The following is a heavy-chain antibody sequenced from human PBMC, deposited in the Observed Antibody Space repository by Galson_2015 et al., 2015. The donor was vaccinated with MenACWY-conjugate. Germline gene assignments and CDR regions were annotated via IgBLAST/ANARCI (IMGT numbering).Heavy chain of an antibody. CDR2: ISGKNENR. D-gene: IGHD2/OR15-2a*01. CDR1: GYMFTSYG. J-gene: IGHJ6*02. V-gene: IGHV1-18*01. Sequence: SVKVSCKASGYMFTSYGISWVRQAPGQGLEWIGRISGKNENRKYAQKFQDRVAVTTDASTTTAYMELTALKFDDTALYYCARDSQYGMDLWGQGTTVIVS. CDR3: ARDSQYGMDL.